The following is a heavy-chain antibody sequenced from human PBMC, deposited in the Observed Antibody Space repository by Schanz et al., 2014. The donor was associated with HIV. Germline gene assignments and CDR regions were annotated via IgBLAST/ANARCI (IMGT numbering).Heavy chain of an antibody. CDR3: ARDSREGGRSWYKKGMGFDY. CDR2: ISSDGGHS. CDR1: GFTFTDYS. V-gene: IGHV3-43*01. Sequence: EVHLVESGGVVVQPGGSLRLACVVSGFTFTDYSLHWVRQVPGKGLEWLSVISSDGGHSYYADSVKGRFTISRDNSKDTLYLQINSLRIEDTAVYYCARDSREGGRSWYKKGMGFDYWGQGTLVTVSS. J-gene: IGHJ4*02. D-gene: IGHD6-13*01.